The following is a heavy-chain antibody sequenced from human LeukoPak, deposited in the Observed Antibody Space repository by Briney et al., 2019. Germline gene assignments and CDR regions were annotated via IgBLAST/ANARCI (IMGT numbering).Heavy chain of an antibody. CDR3: ARGLTLQGSNAFDI. CDR2: IYTSGST. V-gene: IGHV4-4*07. D-gene: IGHD3-9*01. CDR1: GGSISSYY. J-gene: IGHJ3*02. Sequence: PSETLSLTCTVSGGSISSYYWSWIRQPAGKGLEWIGRIYTSGSTNYNPSLKSRVTISVDTSKNQFSLKLSSVTAADTAVYYCARGLTLQGSNAFDIWGQGTMVTVSS.